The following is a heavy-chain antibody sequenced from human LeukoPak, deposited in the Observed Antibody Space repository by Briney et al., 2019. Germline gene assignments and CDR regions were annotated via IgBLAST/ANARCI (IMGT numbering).Heavy chain of an antibody. J-gene: IGHJ5*02. CDR3: ARAPSTKQRQRGYSSGPNWFDP. D-gene: IGHD5-18*01. CDR2: MNPNSGNT. CDR1: GYTFTSYD. Sequence: ASVKVSCKASGYTFTSYDINWVRQATGQGLEWMGWMNPNSGNTGYAQKFQGRVTMTRNTSISTAYMALSSLRSEDTAVYYCARAPSTKQRQRGYSSGPNWFDPWGQGTLVTVSS. V-gene: IGHV1-8*01.